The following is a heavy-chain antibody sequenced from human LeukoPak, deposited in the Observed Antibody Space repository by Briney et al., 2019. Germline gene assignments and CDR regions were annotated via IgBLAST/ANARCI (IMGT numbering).Heavy chain of an antibody. Sequence: GGSLRLSCAASGFTFSDYWIHWVRQAPGEGLVWVSRIKIDGSITNYADSVKGRFSISRDNAKNTLYLQMSSLRAEDTAVYYCARDRGPRTGFMVREAYDYWGQGTLVTVSS. CDR2: IKIDGSIT. V-gene: IGHV3-74*01. CDR3: ARDRGPRTGFMVREAYDY. D-gene: IGHD3-10*01. CDR1: GFTFSDYW. J-gene: IGHJ4*02.